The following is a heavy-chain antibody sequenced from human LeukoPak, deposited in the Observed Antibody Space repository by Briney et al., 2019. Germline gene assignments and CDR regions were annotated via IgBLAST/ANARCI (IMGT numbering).Heavy chain of an antibody. D-gene: IGHD3-10*01. J-gene: IGHJ3*02. CDR1: GFTFSSYW. CDR3: ARVLLWFGELYDAFDI. CDR2: INTDGSST. V-gene: IGHV3-74*01. Sequence: PGGSLRLSCAASGFTFSSYWMHWVRQAPGKGLVWVSRINTDGSSTSYADSVKGRFTISRDNAKNTLYLQMNSLRAEDTAVYYCARVLLWFGELYDAFDIWGQGTMVTVSS.